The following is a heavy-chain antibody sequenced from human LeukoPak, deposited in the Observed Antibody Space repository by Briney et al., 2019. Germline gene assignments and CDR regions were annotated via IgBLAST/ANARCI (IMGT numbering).Heavy chain of an antibody. CDR3: AKAGVEYYYDSGAVDY. V-gene: IGHV3-30*18. CDR1: GFTFSSYG. J-gene: IGHJ4*02. D-gene: IGHD3-22*01. Sequence: PGRSLRLSCAASGFTFSSYGMLWVRQAPGKGLEWVAVISYDGSNKYYADSVKGRFTISRDNSKNTLYLQMNSLRAEDTAVYYCAKAGVEYYYDSGAVDYWGQGTLVTVSS. CDR2: ISYDGSNK.